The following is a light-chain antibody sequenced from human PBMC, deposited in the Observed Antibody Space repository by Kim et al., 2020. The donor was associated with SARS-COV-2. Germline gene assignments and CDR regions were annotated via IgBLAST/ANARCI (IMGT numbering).Light chain of an antibody. CDR3: QQSYSTPLA. CDR2: AAS. CDR1: QSISSY. J-gene: IGKJ4*01. V-gene: IGKV1-39*01. Sequence: SASVGDRVTITCRASQSISSYLNWYQQKPGRAHDLLIYAASSLQSGVPSRFSGSGSGTDFTLTISSLQPEDFASYYCQQSYSTPLAFGGGTKLEI.